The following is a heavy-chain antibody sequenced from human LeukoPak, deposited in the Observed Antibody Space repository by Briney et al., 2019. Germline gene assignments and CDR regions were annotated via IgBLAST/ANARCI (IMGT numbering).Heavy chain of an antibody. CDR3: AKDVIRGSISYFDS. CDR2: VSYDGSNK. J-gene: IGHJ4*02. V-gene: IGHV3-30*18. CDR1: GFTFSNYG. D-gene: IGHD3-10*01. Sequence: PGGSLRLSCAASGFTFSNYGMHWVRQAPGKGLEWVAFVSYDGSNKYYADSVKGRFTISRDNSKNTLFLQVNSLRAEDTAVYYCAKDVIRGSISYFDSWGQGTQVAVSS.